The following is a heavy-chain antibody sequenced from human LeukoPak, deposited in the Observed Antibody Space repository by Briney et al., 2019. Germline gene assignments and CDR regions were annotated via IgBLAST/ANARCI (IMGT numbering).Heavy chain of an antibody. CDR2: ISGTGSST. D-gene: IGHD2-2*02. CDR1: GFTFGNYA. CDR3: AKASVAIPQYCNS. V-gene: IGHV3-23*01. J-gene: IGHJ5*02. Sequence: GGSLRLSCEASGFTFGNYAMNWVRQAPGKGLEWVSTISGTGSSTYYADSAKGRFTISRDNSKDTLFLRLNSLTAADTAMYFCAKASVAIPQYCNSWGQGTLVTVSS.